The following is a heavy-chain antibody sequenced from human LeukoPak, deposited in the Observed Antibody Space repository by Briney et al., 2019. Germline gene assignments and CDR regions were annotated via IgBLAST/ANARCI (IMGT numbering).Heavy chain of an antibody. Sequence: ASVKVSCKASEGTFSSYAISWVRQAPGQGLEWMGRIIPIFGTANYAQKFQGRVTITTDESTSTAYMELSSLRSEDTAVYYCARDRGLAVAGKAFDCWGQGTLVTVSS. D-gene: IGHD6-19*01. J-gene: IGHJ4*02. CDR3: ARDRGLAVAGKAFDC. CDR2: IIPIFGTA. V-gene: IGHV1-69*05. CDR1: EGTFSSYA.